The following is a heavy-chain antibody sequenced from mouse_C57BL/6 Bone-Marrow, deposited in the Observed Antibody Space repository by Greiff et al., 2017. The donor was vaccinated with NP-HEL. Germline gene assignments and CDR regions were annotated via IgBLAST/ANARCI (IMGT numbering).Heavy chain of an antibody. J-gene: IGHJ2*01. CDR2: INPGSGGT. V-gene: IGHV1-54*01. CDR1: GYAFTNYL. CDR3: ARRTAQATLDY. D-gene: IGHD3-2*02. Sequence: VQLQESGAELVRPGTSVKVSCKASGYAFTNYLIEWVKQRPGQGLEWIGVINPGSGGTNYNEKFKGKATLTADKSSSTAYMQLSSLTSEDSAVYFCARRTAQATLDYWGQGTTLTVSS.